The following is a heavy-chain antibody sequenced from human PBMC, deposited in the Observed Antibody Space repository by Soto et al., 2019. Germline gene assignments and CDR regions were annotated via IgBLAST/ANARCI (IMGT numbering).Heavy chain of an antibody. CDR1: GDTFTDYY. D-gene: IGHD2-21*02. Sequence: QVQLVQSGAEVKKPGASVKVSCKASGDTFTDYYIHWVRQAPGQGLEWMGTVNPSGGHTTYAQHYLGKMSMTRDTSNRTLYMELTSVTSEDTAVYYRARGGHVVVVTAALDYWGQGTLVTVSS. CDR2: VNPSGGHT. J-gene: IGHJ4*02. V-gene: IGHV1-46*01. CDR3: ARGGHVVVVTAALDY.